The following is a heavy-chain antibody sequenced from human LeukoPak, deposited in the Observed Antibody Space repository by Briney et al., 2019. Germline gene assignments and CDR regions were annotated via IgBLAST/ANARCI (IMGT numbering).Heavy chain of an antibody. CDR1: GFTFGDYA. D-gene: IGHD3-10*01. CDR2: IRSKAYGGTT. V-gene: IGHV3-49*04. J-gene: IGHJ4*02. CDR3: TRDDYYGSGSYDY. Sequence: GGSLRLSCTASGFTFGDYAMSWVRQAPGKGLEWVGFIRSKAYGGTTEYAASVKGRFTISRDDSKSIAYLQMNSLKTEDTAVYYCTRDDYYGSGSYDYWGQGTLVTVS.